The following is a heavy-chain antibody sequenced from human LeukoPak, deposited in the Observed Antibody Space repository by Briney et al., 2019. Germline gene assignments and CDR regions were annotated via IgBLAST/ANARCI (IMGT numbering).Heavy chain of an antibody. D-gene: IGHD5-18*01. Sequence: GRSLRLSCAASGFTSSSYAMHWVRQAPGKGLEWVAAISYDGSNKYYADSVKGRFTISRDNSKNTLYLQMNSLRAEDTAVYYCARDMRHERGYSYGLDYWGQGTLVTVSS. CDR1: GFTSSSYA. V-gene: IGHV3-30*04. J-gene: IGHJ4*02. CDR3: ARDMRHERGYSYGLDY. CDR2: ISYDGSNK.